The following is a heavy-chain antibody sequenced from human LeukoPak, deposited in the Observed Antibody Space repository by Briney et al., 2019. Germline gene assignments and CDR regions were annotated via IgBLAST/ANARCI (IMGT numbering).Heavy chain of an antibody. CDR2: INTDGSST. V-gene: IGHV3-74*01. J-gene: IGHJ4*02. Sequence: GGSLRLSCAASGFTFSSYWMHWVRQAPGKGLVWVSRINTDGSSTSYADSGKGRFTISRDNAKNTLYLQMNSLRAEDTAVYYCAKGRRDGYNCNDYWGQGTLVTVSS. CDR3: AKGRRDGYNCNDY. CDR1: GFTFSSYW. D-gene: IGHD5-24*01.